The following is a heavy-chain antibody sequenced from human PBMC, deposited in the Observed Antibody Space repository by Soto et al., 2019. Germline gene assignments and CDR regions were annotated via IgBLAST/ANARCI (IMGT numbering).Heavy chain of an antibody. CDR2: IDPSDSYT. V-gene: IGHV5-10-1*01. J-gene: IGHJ6*02. CDR1: GXSFTSDW. CDR3: ARVYTAANPTYHYYGMDV. D-gene: IGHD6-13*01. Sequence: SLKISCKGSGXSFTSDWIXXXRQMPGKGLEWMGRIDPSDSYTNYSPSFQGHVTISADKSISTTYLQWRSLQATDTAMYYCARVYTAANPTYHYYGMDVWGQGTXVTVSS.